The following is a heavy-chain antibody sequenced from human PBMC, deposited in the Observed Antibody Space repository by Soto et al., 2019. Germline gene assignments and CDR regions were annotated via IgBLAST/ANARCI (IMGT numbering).Heavy chain of an antibody. V-gene: IGHV1-8*01. CDR2: MNPNSGNT. Sequence: ASVKVSCKASGYTFTSYDINWVRQATGQGLEWMGWMNPNSGNTGYAQKFQGRVTMTRNTSISTAYMELSSLRSEDTAVYYCARVRGSSSNFDYWGQGTLVTVSS. CDR3: ARVRGSSSNFDY. CDR1: GYTFTSYD. D-gene: IGHD6-6*01. J-gene: IGHJ4*02.